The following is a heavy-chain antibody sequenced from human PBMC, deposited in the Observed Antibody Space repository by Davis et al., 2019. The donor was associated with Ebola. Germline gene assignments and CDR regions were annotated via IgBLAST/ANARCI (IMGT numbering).Heavy chain of an antibody. J-gene: IGHJ5*02. Sequence: PGGSLRLSCAASGFTFSSYWMSWVRQAPGKGLEWVANIKQDGSEKYYVDSVKGRFTISRDNAKNSLYLQMNSLRDEDTAVYYCARLGRSSGWYRNWFDPWGQGTLVTVSS. V-gene: IGHV3-7*01. CDR1: GFTFSSYW. CDR2: IKQDGSEK. D-gene: IGHD6-19*01. CDR3: ARLGRSSGWYRNWFDP.